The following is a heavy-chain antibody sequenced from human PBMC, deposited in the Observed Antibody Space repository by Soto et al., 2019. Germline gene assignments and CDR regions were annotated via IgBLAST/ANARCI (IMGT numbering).Heavy chain of an antibody. Sequence: SGPTLVNPTQTLTLTCTFSGFSLSTSGVGVGWIRQPPGKALEWLALIYWDDDKRYRPPLKSRLTITKDTSKNQVLLTMTNMDPVDTATYYCAHIHYSSGYYFPGHFDYWGQGTLVTVSS. CDR3: AHIHYSSGYYFPGHFDY. D-gene: IGHD3-22*01. CDR1: GFSLSTSGVG. V-gene: IGHV2-5*02. CDR2: IYWDDDK. J-gene: IGHJ4*02.